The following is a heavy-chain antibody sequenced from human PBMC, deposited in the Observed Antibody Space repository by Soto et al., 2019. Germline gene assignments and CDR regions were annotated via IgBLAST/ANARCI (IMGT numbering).Heavy chain of an antibody. CDR1: GGPVSSGSYY. CDR3: ARDGAEWFGARGLDP. J-gene: IGHJ5*02. CDR2: IYYSGST. Sequence: SETLSLTCTVSGGPVSSGSYYWSWIRQPPGKGLEWIGYIYYSGSTNYNPSLKSRVTISVDTSKNQFSLKLSSVTAADTAVYYCARDGAEWFGARGLDPWGQGTLVTVSS. D-gene: IGHD3-10*01. V-gene: IGHV4-61*01.